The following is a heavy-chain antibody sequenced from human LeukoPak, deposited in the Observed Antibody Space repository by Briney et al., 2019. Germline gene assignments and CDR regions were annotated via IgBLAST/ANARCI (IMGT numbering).Heavy chain of an antibody. CDR1: EFIFSGYE. CDR3: ARSLWFAELRFDY. D-gene: IGHD3-10*01. J-gene: IGHJ4*02. V-gene: IGHV3-48*03. CDR2: ISSIGSTI. Sequence: SGGSLRLSCAASEFIFSGYERNWVRQAPGKGLEWVSYISSIGSTIYYADSVKGRFTISRDNAKNSLYLQMNSLREPDTAIYYCARSLWFAELRFDYWGQGIPVTVSS.